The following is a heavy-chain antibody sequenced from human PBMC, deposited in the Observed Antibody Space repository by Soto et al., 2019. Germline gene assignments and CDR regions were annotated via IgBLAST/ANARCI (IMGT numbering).Heavy chain of an antibody. V-gene: IGHV3-9*01. CDR3: AKDRGTYYYGSGNCFDY. CDR1: GFTFDDYA. J-gene: IGHJ4*02. D-gene: IGHD3-10*01. CDR2: ISWDSGSI. Sequence: EVQLVESGGGLVQPGRSLRLSCAASGFTFDDYAMHWVRQAPGKGLEWVSGISWDSGSIGYADSVKGRFTISRDNAKTSLYLQMNSLRSEDTALYYCAKDRGTYYYGSGNCFDYWGQGTLVTVSS.